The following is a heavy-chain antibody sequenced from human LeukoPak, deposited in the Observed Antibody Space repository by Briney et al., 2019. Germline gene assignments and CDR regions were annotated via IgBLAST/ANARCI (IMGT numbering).Heavy chain of an antibody. CDR1: GFTFSDYA. J-gene: IGHJ4*02. D-gene: IGHD2-21*01. CDR3: ARWGLSYTIDY. V-gene: IGHV3-48*04. CDR2: ISSSGSTI. Sequence: GGSLRLSCAASGFTFSDYAMNWVRQAPGKGLEWVSYISSSGSTIYYADSVKGRFTISRDDAKTSLYLQMDSLRAEDTAVYSCARWGLSYTIDYWGQGTLVTVSS.